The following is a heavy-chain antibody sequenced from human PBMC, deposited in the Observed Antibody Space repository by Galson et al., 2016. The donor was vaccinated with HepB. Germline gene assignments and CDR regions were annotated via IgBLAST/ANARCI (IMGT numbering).Heavy chain of an antibody. CDR3: ARRAATYDSSGYYYGADGDY. CDR2: IYYSGST. V-gene: IGHV4-59*05. CDR1: GGSTSSYY. J-gene: IGHJ4*02. D-gene: IGHD3-22*01. Sequence: ETLSLTCTVSGGSTSSYYWNWIRRPPGKGLEWIGSIYYSGSTYYNPSLKSRVTISVDTSKNQFSLKLSSVTAADTAVYYCARRAATYDSSGYYYGADGDYWGQGTLVTVSS.